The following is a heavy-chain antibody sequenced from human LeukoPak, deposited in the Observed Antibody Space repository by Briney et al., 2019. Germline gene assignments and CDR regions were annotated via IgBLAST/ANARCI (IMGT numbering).Heavy chain of an antibody. CDR3: AKGLYYDFWSGSVTEVDWFDP. Sequence: GGSLRLSCAASGFTFSSYAMSWVRQAPGKGLEWVSAISGSGGSTYYADSVKGRFTISRDNSKNTLYLQMNSLRAGDTAVYYCAKGLYYDFWSGSVTEVDWFDPWGQGTLVTVSS. J-gene: IGHJ5*02. CDR2: ISGSGGST. V-gene: IGHV3-23*01. D-gene: IGHD3-3*01. CDR1: GFTFSSYA.